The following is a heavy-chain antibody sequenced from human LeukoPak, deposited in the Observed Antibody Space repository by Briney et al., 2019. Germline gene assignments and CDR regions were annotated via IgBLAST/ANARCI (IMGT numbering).Heavy chain of an antibody. CDR1: GYTFTGYY. J-gene: IGHJ3*02. CDR3: AREGSSGWYLGAFDI. D-gene: IGHD6-19*01. V-gene: IGHV1-2*02. Sequence: ASVKVSCKDSGYTFTGYYLHWLRQAPGQGLEWMGGINPNSGATNYAQKFQGRVTMTRDTSISTAYMELSRLRSDDTAVYYCAREGSSGWYLGAFDIWRQGTMVTVSS. CDR2: INPNSGAT.